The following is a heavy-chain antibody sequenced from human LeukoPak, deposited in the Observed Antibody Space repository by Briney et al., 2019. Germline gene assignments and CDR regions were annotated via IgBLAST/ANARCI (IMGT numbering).Heavy chain of an antibody. CDR1: GDSVSSNSAA. J-gene: IGHJ6*02. CDR2: TYYRSKWYN. CDR3: ARSRGHSSGWYGSYYYYGMDV. V-gene: IGHV6-1*01. D-gene: IGHD6-19*01. Sequence: SQTLSLTCAISGDSVSSNSAAWNWIRQSPSRGLEWLGRTYYRSKWYNDYAVSVKSRITINPDTSKNQFSLQLNSVTPEDTAVYYCARSRGHSSGWYGSYYYYGMDVWGQGTTVTVSS.